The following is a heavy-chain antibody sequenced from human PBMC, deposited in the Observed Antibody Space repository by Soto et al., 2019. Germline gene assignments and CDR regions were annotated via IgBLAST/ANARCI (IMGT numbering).Heavy chain of an antibody. V-gene: IGHV1-69*13. CDR2: IIPIFGTA. CDR1: GGTFSSYA. D-gene: IGHD3-22*01. CDR3: ARGRRSSGYWVGSYYYGMHV. Sequence: ASVKVSCKASGGTFSSYAISWVRQAPGQGLEWMGGIIPIFGTANYAQKFQGRVTITADESTSTAYMELSSLRSEDTAVYYCARGRRSSGYWVGSYYYGMHVWGQGTTVTVSS. J-gene: IGHJ6*02.